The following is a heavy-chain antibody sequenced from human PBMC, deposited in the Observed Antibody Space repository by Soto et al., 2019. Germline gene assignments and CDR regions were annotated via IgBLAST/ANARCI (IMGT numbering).Heavy chain of an antibody. CDR3: ARVGPDSSGYYSGDAFDI. CDR2: IYYSGST. V-gene: IGHV4-59*01. D-gene: IGHD3-22*01. Sequence: SETLSLTCTVSGGSISSYYWSWIRQPPGKGLEWIGYIYYSGSTNYNPSLKSRVTISVDTSKNQFSLKLSSVTAADTAVYYCARVGPDSSGYYSGDAFDIWGQGTMVTVSS. J-gene: IGHJ3*02. CDR1: GGSISSYY.